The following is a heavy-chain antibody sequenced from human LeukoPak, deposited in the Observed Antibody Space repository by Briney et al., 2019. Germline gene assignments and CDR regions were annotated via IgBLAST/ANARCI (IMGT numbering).Heavy chain of an antibody. CDR1: GGSISSSSYY. CDR3: ARHLKARGGRITMIVVVLNAFDI. CDR2: INHSGST. V-gene: IGHV4-39*01. Sequence: SETLSLTCTVSGGSISSSSYYWSWIRQPPGKGLEWIGEINHSGSTNYNPSLKSRVTISVDTSKNQFSLKLSSVTAADTAVYYCARHLKARGGRITMIVVVLNAFDIWGQGTMVTVSS. J-gene: IGHJ3*02. D-gene: IGHD3-22*01.